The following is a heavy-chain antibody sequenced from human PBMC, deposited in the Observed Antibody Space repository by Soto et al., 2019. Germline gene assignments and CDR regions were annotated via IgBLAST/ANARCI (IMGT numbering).Heavy chain of an antibody. J-gene: IGHJ6*02. CDR1: GFTFSSYW. CDR3: AREPGLYYYDSSGYYSNAPYYYRMDV. D-gene: IGHD3-22*01. CDR2: IKQDGSEK. Sequence: GGSLRLSCAASGFTFSSYWMSWVRQAPGKGLEWVANIKQDGSEKYYVDSVKGRFTISRDNTKNSLYRQMNSLRAEDTAVYYCAREPGLYYYDSSGYYSNAPYYYRMDVWGQGTTVTVSS. V-gene: IGHV3-7*01.